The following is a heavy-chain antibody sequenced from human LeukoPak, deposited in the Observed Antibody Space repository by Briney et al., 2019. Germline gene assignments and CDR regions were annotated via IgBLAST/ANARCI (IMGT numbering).Heavy chain of an antibody. Sequence: SETLSLTCAVSGGSISSGGYSWSWIRQPPGKGLEWIGYIYHSGSTYYNPSLKSRVTISVDTSRNQFSLKLSSVTAADTAVYYCARSRSGYSYDHAAFDIWGQGTMVTVSS. CDR2: IYHSGST. CDR1: GGSISSGGYS. V-gene: IGHV4-30-2*02. D-gene: IGHD5-18*01. J-gene: IGHJ3*02. CDR3: ARSRSGYSYDHAAFDI.